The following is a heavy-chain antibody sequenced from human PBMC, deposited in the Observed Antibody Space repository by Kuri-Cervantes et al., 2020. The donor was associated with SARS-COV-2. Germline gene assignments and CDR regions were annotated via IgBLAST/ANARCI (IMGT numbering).Heavy chain of an antibody. CDR1: GFTFSSYS. V-gene: IGHV3-21*04. Sequence: GESLKISCAASGFTFSSYSMNWVRQAPGKGLEWVSSISSSSSYIYYADSVKGRFTISRDNAKNSLYLQMNSLRAEDTAVYYCARLLRGAYYYYYMDVWGKGTTVTVSS. CDR2: ISSSSSYI. CDR3: ARLLRGAYYYYYMDV. J-gene: IGHJ6*03. D-gene: IGHD1-26*01.